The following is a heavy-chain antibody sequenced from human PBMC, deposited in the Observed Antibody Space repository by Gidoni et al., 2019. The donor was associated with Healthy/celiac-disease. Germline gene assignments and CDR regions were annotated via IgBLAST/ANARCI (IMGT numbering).Heavy chain of an antibody. CDR2: IYHSGST. D-gene: IGHD3-10*01. CDR1: GGSISSGGYA. Sequence: QLQLQESGSGLVKPSQTLSLTCAVSGGSISSGGYAWSWIRQPPGKGLEWIWYIYHSGSTYYNPSLKRRVTISVDRSKNQFSLKLSSVTAADTAVYYCARLLTSYYGMDVWGQGTTVTVSS. CDR3: ARLLTSYYGMDV. V-gene: IGHV4-30-2*01. J-gene: IGHJ6*02.